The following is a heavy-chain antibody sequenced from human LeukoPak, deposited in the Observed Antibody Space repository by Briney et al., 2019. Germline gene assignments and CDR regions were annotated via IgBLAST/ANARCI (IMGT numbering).Heavy chain of an antibody. D-gene: IGHD5/OR15-5a*01. Sequence: GGSLRLSCAASGFTFHNYAIHWVRQAPGKGLDWVSLTSVDGITTYFADSVNGRFNISRDNSKSSLFLQMNSLRTEDTALYYCARDHVYGGADYWGQGTLVTVSS. J-gene: IGHJ4*02. CDR1: GFTFHNYA. V-gene: IGHV3-43*02. CDR2: TSVDGITT. CDR3: ARDHVYGGADY.